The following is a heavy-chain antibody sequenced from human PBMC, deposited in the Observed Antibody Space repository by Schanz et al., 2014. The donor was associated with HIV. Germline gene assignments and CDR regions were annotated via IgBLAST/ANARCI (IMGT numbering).Heavy chain of an antibody. CDR1: GFTFSSYG. CDR3: AAGLIRYFFDY. CDR2: ISYDGSNK. J-gene: IGHJ4*02. D-gene: IGHD2-21*01. Sequence: QVQLVESGGGVVQPGRSLRLSCAASGFTFSSYGMHWVRQVPGKGLEWVAVISYDGSNKYYSDSVKGRFTISRDDSKNTLYLQMNSLRAEDTAMYYCAAGLIRYFFDYWGQGTLVTVSS. V-gene: IGHV3-33*05.